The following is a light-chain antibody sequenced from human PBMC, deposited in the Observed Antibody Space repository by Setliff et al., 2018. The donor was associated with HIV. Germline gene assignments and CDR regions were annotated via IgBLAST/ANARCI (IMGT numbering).Light chain of an antibody. J-gene: IGLJ1*01. CDR3: YSYTTSSTYV. Sequence: QSALTQPASVSGSPGQSITIYCPGPSSDIGDYNYVSCYQLYPGKVPKLIIYEVSTRPSGISNRFSASKSGNTASLTISGLQTEDEADYYCYSYTTSSTYVFGTGTKVTVL. CDR1: SSDIGDYNY. V-gene: IGLV2-14*01. CDR2: EVS.